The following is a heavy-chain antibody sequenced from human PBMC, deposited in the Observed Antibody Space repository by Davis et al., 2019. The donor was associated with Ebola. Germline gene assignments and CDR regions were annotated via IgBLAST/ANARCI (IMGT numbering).Heavy chain of an antibody. D-gene: IGHD6-6*01. V-gene: IGHV4-30-4*07. CDR1: GDSISSGGFS. Sequence: MPSETLSLTCAVSGDSISSGGFSWSWIRQPPGKGPEWIGCIFYSGSTYYNPSLKSRVSISVDTSKTQFSLKLNSVTAADTAVYYCARIRQQFAYFDYWGQGTLVTVSS. J-gene: IGHJ4*02. CDR2: IFYSGST. CDR3: ARIRQQFAYFDY.